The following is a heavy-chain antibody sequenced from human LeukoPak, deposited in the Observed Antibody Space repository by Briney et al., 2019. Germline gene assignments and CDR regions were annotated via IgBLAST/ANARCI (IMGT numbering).Heavy chain of an antibody. CDR1: GFTFDDYA. CDR3: ARKYSGYEVDY. Sequence: GGSLRLYCAASGFTFDDYAMHWVRHAPGKGLEWVSLISWDGGSTYYADSVKGRFTISRDNAKNSLYLQMNSLRAEDTAMYYCARKYSGYEVDYWGQGTLVTISS. D-gene: IGHD5-12*01. CDR2: ISWDGGST. V-gene: IGHV3-43D*03. J-gene: IGHJ4*02.